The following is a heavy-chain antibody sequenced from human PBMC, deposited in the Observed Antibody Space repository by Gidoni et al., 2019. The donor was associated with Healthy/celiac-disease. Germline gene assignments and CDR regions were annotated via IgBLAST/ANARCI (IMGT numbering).Heavy chain of an antibody. CDR3: AKDGGPPLMVYFYYMDV. V-gene: IGHV3-23*01. CDR2: ISGSGGST. Sequence: EVQLLESGGGLVQPGGSLRLSCAASGFPFSSYAMSWVRQAPGKGLEWVSAISGSGGSTYYADSVKGRFTISRDNSKNTLYLQMNSLRAEDTAVYYCAKDGGPPLMVYFYYMDVWGKGTTVTVSS. D-gene: IGHD2-8*01. J-gene: IGHJ6*03. CDR1: GFPFSSYA.